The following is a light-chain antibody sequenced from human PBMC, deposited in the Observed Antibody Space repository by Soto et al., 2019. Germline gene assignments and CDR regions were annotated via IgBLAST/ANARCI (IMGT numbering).Light chain of an antibody. CDR1: QDIKTY. CDR3: QLLNNYPPFT. J-gene: IGKJ3*01. Sequence: IQLTQSPSSLSASVGDRVSITCRASQDIKTYLAWYQQKRGEAPKLLISGTFTLQSGVPSRFNGSGSGTDFTLTISRLQPEDFATYYCQLLNNYPPFTFGPGTKVD. CDR2: GTF. V-gene: IGKV1-9*01.